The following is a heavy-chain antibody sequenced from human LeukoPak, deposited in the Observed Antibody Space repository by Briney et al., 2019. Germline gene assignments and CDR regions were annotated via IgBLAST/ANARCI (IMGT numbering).Heavy chain of an antibody. J-gene: IGHJ4*02. D-gene: IGHD3-10*01. V-gene: IGHV3-48*01. Sequence: GGSLRLSCTASGFTFSSYSMNWVRQAPGKGLEWVSYISSSSSTIYYADSVKGRFTISRDNAKNSLYLQMNSLRAEDTAVYYCAKAQLLWFGELLYFDYWGQGTLVTVSS. CDR3: AKAQLLWFGELLYFDY. CDR1: GFTFSSYS. CDR2: ISSSSSTI.